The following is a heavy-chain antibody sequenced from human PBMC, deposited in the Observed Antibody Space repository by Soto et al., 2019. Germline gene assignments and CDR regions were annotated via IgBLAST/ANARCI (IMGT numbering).Heavy chain of an antibody. J-gene: IGHJ4*02. CDR3: ARGLWFGELLLFDY. Sequence: SSETLSLTCTVSGGSISSSSYYWGWIRQPPGKGLEWIGSIYYSGSTYYNPSLKSRVTISVDTSKNQFSLKLSSVTAADTAVYYCARGLWFGELLLFDYWGQGTLVTVSS. D-gene: IGHD3-10*01. V-gene: IGHV4-39*01. CDR2: IYYSGST. CDR1: GGSISSSSYY.